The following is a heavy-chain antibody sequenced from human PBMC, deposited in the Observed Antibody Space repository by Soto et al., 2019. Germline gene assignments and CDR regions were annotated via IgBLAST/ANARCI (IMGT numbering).Heavy chain of an antibody. V-gene: IGHV3-15*01. Sequence: EVQLVESGGGLVKPGGSLRLSCAASGFTFSNAWMSWVRQAPGKGLEWVGRIKSKTDGGTTDYAAPVKGRFTISRDDSKNTLYLQMNSLKTEDTAVYYCTTRLVWFGESSDYWGQGTLVTVSS. CDR3: TTRLVWFGESSDY. CDR1: GFTFSNAW. CDR2: IKSKTDGGTT. J-gene: IGHJ4*02. D-gene: IGHD3-10*01.